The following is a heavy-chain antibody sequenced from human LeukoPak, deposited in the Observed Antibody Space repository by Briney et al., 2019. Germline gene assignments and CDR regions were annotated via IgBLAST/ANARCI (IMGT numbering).Heavy chain of an antibody. D-gene: IGHD2-15*01. V-gene: IGHV4-59*01. J-gene: IGHJ4*02. CDR3: ARVGGPFDY. CDR1: GGSFSGYY. CDR2: IDYSGSS. Sequence: SETLSLTCAVYGGSFSGYYWSWIRQPPGKGLEWIGSIDYSGSSNYNPSLKSRVTLSLDTSKNQFSLKLSSVIAADTAVYYCARVGGPFDYWGQGTLVTVSS.